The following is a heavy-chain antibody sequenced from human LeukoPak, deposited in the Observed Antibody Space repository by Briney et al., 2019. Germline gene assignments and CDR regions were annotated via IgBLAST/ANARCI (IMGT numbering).Heavy chain of an antibody. J-gene: IGHJ4*02. Sequence: ASVNVSCKVSGYTLTELSMHWVRQAPGKGLEWMGGFDPEDGETIYAQKFQGRVTMTEDTSTDTAYMELSSLRSEDTAVYYCATDGSGSYPYYFDYWGQGTLVTVSS. D-gene: IGHD3-10*01. CDR2: FDPEDGET. CDR1: GYTLTELS. V-gene: IGHV1-24*01. CDR3: ATDGSGSYPYYFDY.